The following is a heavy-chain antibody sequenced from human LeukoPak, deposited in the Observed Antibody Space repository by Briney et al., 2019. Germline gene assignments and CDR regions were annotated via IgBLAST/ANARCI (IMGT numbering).Heavy chain of an antibody. CDR2: ISGSGGST. J-gene: IGHJ4*02. V-gene: IGHV3-23*01. D-gene: IGHD3-22*01. CDR1: GFTFSSYA. Sequence: GGSLRLSCVASGFTFSSYAMSWVRQAPGKGLEWVSAISGSGGSTYYADSVKGRFTISRDNSKNTLYLQMNSLRAEDTAVYYCAKNPQPVYYDNSGYYGFWGQGTLVTVSS. CDR3: AKNPQPVYYDNSGYYGF.